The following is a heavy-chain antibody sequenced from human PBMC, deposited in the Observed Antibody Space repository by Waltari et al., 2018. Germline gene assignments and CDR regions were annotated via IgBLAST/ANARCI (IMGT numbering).Heavy chain of an antibody. D-gene: IGHD2-8*02. V-gene: IGHV4-59*01. Sequence: QVQLQESGPGLVKPSETLSLTCSVSGDSISYYYWSWIRQPPGKGLEWIGYIYYSGSTNYNPSLKSRVTISLDTSKSQLSLKLTSVTAADTAVYYCARGTGEYRDNWFDPWGQGTLVTVSS. CDR1: GDSISYYY. CDR3: ARGTGEYRDNWFDP. J-gene: IGHJ5*02. CDR2: IYYSGST.